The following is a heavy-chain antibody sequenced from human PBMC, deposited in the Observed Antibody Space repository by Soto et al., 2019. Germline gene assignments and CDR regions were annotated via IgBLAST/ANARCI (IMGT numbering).Heavy chain of an antibody. CDR1: GFTFTTAW. Sequence: GSLRLSCAASGFTFTTAWINWVRQAPGKGLEWIGYIYYSGSTNYNPSLKSRVTISVDTSKNQFSLKLSSVTAADTAVYYCARGSYDFWSGYYNWFDPWGQGTLVTVSS. J-gene: IGHJ5*02. CDR3: ARGSYDFWSGYYNWFDP. CDR2: IYYSGST. D-gene: IGHD3-3*01. V-gene: IGHV4-59*01.